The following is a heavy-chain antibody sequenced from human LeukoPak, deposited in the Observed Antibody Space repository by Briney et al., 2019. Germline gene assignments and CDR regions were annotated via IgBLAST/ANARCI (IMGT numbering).Heavy chain of an antibody. V-gene: IGHV1-69*01. J-gene: IGHJ6*02. CDR3: ASAHCSSTSCYGQDLYYYYGMDV. Sequence: SVKVSCKASGCAFSIYASSWFRQAPGQGLEWMGGIIPIFGTANYAQKFQGRVTITADESTSTAYMELSSLRSEDTAVYYCASAHCSSTSCYGQDLYYYYGMDVWGQGTTVTVSS. D-gene: IGHD2-2*01. CDR2: IIPIFGTA. CDR1: GCAFSIYA.